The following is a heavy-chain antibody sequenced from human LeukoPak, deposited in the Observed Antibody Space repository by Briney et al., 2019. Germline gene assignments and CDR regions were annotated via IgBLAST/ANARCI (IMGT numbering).Heavy chain of an antibody. V-gene: IGHV1-18*01. CDR2: ISAYNGNT. J-gene: IGHJ6*03. CDR3: ARHWYGELTAQPTDRDSYYYYYMDV. D-gene: IGHD3-10*01. CDR1: GYTFTSYG. Sequence: ASVKVSCKASGYTFTSYGISWVRQAPGQGLEWMGWISAYNGNTNYAQKLQGRVTMTTDTSTSTAYMELRSLRSDDTAVYYCARHWYGELTAQPTDRDSYYYYYMDVWGKGTTVTVSS.